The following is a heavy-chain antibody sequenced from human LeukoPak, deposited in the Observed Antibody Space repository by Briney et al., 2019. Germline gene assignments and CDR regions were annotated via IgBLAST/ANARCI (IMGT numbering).Heavy chain of an antibody. V-gene: IGHV4-39*07. Sequence: PSETLSLTCTVSGGSISSSSLYWGWIRQPPGKGLEWIGSIYYSGRTYYNPSLKSRVTMSVDTSKNQFSLKLSSVTAADTAVYYCARQEDRWLQSYFDYWGQGILVTVSS. J-gene: IGHJ4*02. D-gene: IGHD5-24*01. CDR2: IYYSGRT. CDR3: ARQEDRWLQSYFDY. CDR1: GGSISSSSLY.